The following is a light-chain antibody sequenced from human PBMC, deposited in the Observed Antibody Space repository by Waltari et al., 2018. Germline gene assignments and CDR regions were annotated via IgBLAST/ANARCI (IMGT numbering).Light chain of an antibody. CDR1: SSDVGRYNY. Sequence: QSALTQPRSVSGSPGQSVTIPCTGTSSDVGRYNYVPWFQQCPGKAPKLMISEGSERHSGFPERFTGSKSGNTASQTISGLQAEDEADYYCCSYAGIYTWVFGGGTQLTVL. CDR3: CSYAGIYTWV. CDR2: EGS. J-gene: IGLJ3*02. V-gene: IGLV2-11*02.